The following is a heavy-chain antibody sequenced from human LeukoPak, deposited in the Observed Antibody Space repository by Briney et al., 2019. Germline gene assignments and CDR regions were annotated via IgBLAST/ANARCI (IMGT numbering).Heavy chain of an antibody. CDR1: GFTFSSYS. CDR2: ISSSSSYI. CDR3: ARDPNYYDSSGYWGFY. Sequence: PGGSLRLSCAASGFTFSSYSMNWVRQAPGKGLEWVSSISSSSSYIYYADSVKGRFTISRDNAKNSLYLQMNSLRAEDTAVYYCARDPNYYDSSGYWGFYWGQGTLVTVSS. V-gene: IGHV3-21*01. J-gene: IGHJ4*02. D-gene: IGHD3-22*01.